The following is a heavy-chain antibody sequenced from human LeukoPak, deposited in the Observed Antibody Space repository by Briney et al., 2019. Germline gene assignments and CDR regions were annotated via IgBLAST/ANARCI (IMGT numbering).Heavy chain of an antibody. CDR1: GGTFSSYA. V-gene: IGHV1-2*02. D-gene: IGHD2-21*01. J-gene: IGHJ2*01. CDR3: ARTTAYSIGYFDL. Sequence: ASVKVSCKASGGTFSSYAISWARQAPGQGLEWMGWINPNSGGTNYAQKFQGRVTMTRDTSISTAYMELSRLRSDDTAVYYCARTTAYSIGYFDLWGRGTLVTVSS. CDR2: INPNSGGT.